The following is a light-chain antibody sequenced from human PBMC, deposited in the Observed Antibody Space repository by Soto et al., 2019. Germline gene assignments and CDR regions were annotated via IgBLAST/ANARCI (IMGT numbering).Light chain of an antibody. J-gene: IGLJ3*02. Sequence: SYELTQAPSVSVAPGQTASITCGAINIGVRSVHWHQKKPGQAPVLVVYDDDARPSGIPGRFSGSNSGNTATLTITRVEAGDEADYYCQVWDDSRDQQVFGGGTKLTVL. CDR1: NIGVRS. V-gene: IGLV3-21*02. CDR3: QVWDDSRDQQV. CDR2: DDD.